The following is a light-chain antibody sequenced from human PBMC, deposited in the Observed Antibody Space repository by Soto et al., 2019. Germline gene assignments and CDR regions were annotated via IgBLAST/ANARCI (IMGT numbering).Light chain of an antibody. Sequence: EIVLTQSPGTLSLSPGERATLSSGTGQSVAAGYLAWYQQKPGQPPRLLIYGASIRATGIPDRFSGRGSGIDFTLTISRLEPEDVAVYYCHQYDSSPLTFGPGTKVVIK. CDR2: GAS. J-gene: IGKJ3*01. CDR1: QSVAAGY. CDR3: HQYDSSPLT. V-gene: IGKV3-20*01.